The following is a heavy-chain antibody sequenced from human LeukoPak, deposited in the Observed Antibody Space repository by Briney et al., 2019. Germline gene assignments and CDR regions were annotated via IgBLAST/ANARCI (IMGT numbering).Heavy chain of an antibody. CDR1: GYTFTSYD. J-gene: IGHJ3*02. CDR2: MNPNSGNT. D-gene: IGHD3-3*01. Sequence: ASVKVSCKASGYTFTSYDINWVRQATGQGLEWMGWMNPNSGNTGYAQKFQGRVTIIRNTSISTAYMELSSLRSEDTAVYYCARGLYDFWSGRGAFDIWGQGTMVTVSS. CDR3: ARGLYDFWSGRGAFDI. V-gene: IGHV1-8*03.